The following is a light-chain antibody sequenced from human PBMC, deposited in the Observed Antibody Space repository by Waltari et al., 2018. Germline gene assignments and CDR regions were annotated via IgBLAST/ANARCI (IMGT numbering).Light chain of an antibody. J-gene: IGKJ1*01. Sequence: DIQMTQSPSTLSASVGDRVTITCRASQSISSLVAWYQQKPGKAPKLLIYKASSLESGVPSRFSGSGSGTEFTLTISSLQPDDFATYYCQQYNSYSQTFGQGTKVEIK. CDR2: KAS. CDR1: QSISSL. CDR3: QQYNSYSQT. V-gene: IGKV1-5*03.